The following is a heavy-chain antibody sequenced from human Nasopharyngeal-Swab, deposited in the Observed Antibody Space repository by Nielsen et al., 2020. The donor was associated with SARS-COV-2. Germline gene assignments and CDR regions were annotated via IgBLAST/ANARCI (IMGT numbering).Heavy chain of an antibody. CDR1: GGSISSSYW. J-gene: IGHJ4*02. V-gene: IGHV4/OR15-8*01. D-gene: IGHD2-2*01. CDR3: ARSRRGAFDY. CDR2: ISHNGNA. Sequence: SETLSLTCAVSGGSISSSYWWCWVRQPPGKGLEWIWEISHNGNANYHPSLKSRVTISLDESRNQFSLNLNSVTAADTAVYSCARSRRGAFDYWGQGTLVTVSS.